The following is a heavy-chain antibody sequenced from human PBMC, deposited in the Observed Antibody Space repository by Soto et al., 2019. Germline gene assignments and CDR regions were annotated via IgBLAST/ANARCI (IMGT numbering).Heavy chain of an antibody. CDR2: MNPNSGNT. V-gene: IGHV1-8*01. CDR3: ASRVAAGNDNWFDP. CDR1: GYTFTGYD. Sequence: SVKVACKASGYTFTGYDINWVRQATRQGLEWMGWMNPNSGNTGYAQKFQGRVTMTRNTSISTAYMELSSLRSEEKAVYYRASRVAAGNDNWFDPWRQGTLVTVSS. J-gene: IGHJ5*02. D-gene: IGHD1-1*01.